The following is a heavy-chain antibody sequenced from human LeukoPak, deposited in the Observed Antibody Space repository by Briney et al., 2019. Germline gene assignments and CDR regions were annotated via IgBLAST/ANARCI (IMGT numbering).Heavy chain of an antibody. V-gene: IGHV1-69*06. J-gene: IGHJ2*01. D-gene: IGHD6-19*01. CDR1: GGTFSSYA. CDR2: IIPIFGAA. Sequence: GASVEVSCKASGGTFSSYAISWVRQAPGQGLEWMGWIIPIFGAANYAQKFQGRVTITADKSTSTAYMELSSLRSEDTAVYYCASEPGSGWFGYFDLWGRGTLVTVSS. CDR3: ASEPGSGWFGYFDL.